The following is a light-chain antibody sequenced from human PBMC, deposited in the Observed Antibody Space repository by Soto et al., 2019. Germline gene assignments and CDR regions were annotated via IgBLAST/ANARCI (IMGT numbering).Light chain of an antibody. Sequence: ETVMTQSPATLSVSPGERATLSCGASQSVSTNLAWYQQKPGQVPRLLIYGASTRASVIPGRFSGSGSGTEFTLTISSLQSEDVAVYYCQQYNEWPFTFGGGTKVEIE. J-gene: IGKJ4*01. CDR2: GAS. CDR3: QQYNEWPFT. V-gene: IGKV3-15*01. CDR1: QSVSTN.